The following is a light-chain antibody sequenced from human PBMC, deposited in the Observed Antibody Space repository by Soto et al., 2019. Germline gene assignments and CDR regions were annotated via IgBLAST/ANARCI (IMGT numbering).Light chain of an antibody. CDR1: QSVSSTY. CDR2: GAS. J-gene: IGKJ1*01. Sequence: EIVLTQSPGTLSLSPGERATLSCRASQSVSSTYIAWYQQKFGQAPRLLIYGASIRATGIPDRFSGSGSGTDFTLTISRLEPEDFAVYYCQQYATSPVTFGQGTKVEI. CDR3: QQYATSPVT. V-gene: IGKV3-20*01.